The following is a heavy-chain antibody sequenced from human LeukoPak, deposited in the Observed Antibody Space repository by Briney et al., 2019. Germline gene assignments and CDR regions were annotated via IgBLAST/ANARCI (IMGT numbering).Heavy chain of an antibody. J-gene: IGHJ4*02. Sequence: RPSETLSLTCTVSGGSISSYYWSWIRQPPGKGLEWIGYIYYSGSTNYNPSLKSRVTISVDTSENQFSLKLSSVTAADTAVYYCACRYYYDSSGYYEGVDYWGQGTLVTVSS. CDR2: IYYSGST. D-gene: IGHD3-22*01. CDR1: GGSISSYY. V-gene: IGHV4-59*01. CDR3: ACRYYYDSSGYYEGVDY.